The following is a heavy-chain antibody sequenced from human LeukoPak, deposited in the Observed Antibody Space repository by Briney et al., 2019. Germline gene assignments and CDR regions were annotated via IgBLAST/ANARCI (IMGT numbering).Heavy chain of an antibody. J-gene: IGHJ4*02. CDR3: ASTRQGLPRG. CDR1: GGSFSGYY. D-gene: IGHD4-11*01. V-gene: IGHV4-34*01. CDR2: INHSGST. Sequence: PSETLSLTCAVCGGSFSGYYWSWIRQPPGKGLEWIGEINHSGSTNYNPSLKSRVTISVDTSKNQFSLKLSSVTAADTAVYYCASTRQGLPRGWGQGTLVTVSS.